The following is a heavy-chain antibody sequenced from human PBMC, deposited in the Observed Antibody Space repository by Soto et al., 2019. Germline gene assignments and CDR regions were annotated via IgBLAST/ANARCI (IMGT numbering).Heavy chain of an antibody. Sequence: PGESLKISCKGSGYSFTSYWIGWVRQMPGKGLEWMGIIYPGDSDTRYSPSFQGQVTISADKSISTAYLQWSSLKASDTAMYYCARTSAAGKYYNGMAVWGKGTTVTVSS. CDR2: IYPGDSDT. J-gene: IGHJ6*04. CDR3: ARTSAAGKYYNGMAV. CDR1: GYSFTSYW. D-gene: IGHD6-13*01. V-gene: IGHV5-51*01.